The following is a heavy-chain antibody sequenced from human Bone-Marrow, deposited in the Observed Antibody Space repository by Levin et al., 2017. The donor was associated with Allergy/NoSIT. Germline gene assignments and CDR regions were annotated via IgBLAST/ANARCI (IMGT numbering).Heavy chain of an antibody. CDR3: ARDTDPPRLYYDSSGYLDY. J-gene: IGHJ4*02. CDR2: ISYDGSNK. D-gene: IGHD3-22*01. Sequence: GESLKISCAASGFTFSSYAMHWVRQAPGKGLEWVAVISYDGSNKYYADSVKGRFTISRDNSKNTLYLQMNSLRAEDTAVYYCARDTDPPRLYYDSSGYLDYWGQGTLVTVSS. V-gene: IGHV3-30-3*01. CDR1: GFTFSSYA.